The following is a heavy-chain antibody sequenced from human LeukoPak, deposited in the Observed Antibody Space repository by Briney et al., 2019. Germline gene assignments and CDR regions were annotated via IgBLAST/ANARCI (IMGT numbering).Heavy chain of an antibody. CDR2: IYYSGIT. CDR3: ARRAMSSGYVGWYFDL. V-gene: IGHV4-39*01. Sequence: SETLSLTCAVSGVSISGSYYYWGWIRQPPGKGLEWIGNIYYSGITYYNASLQSRVTISIDTSKNQFSLKLSSVTAADTAVYYCARRAMSSGYVGWYFDLWGRGTLVTVSS. J-gene: IGHJ2*01. D-gene: IGHD3-22*01. CDR1: GVSISGSYYY.